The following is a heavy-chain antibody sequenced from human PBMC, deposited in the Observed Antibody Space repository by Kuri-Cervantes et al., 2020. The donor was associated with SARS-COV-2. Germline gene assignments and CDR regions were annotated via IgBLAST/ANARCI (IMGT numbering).Heavy chain of an antibody. D-gene: IGHD2-2*01. CDR3: ARAPGRYCSSTSCARGAFDI. CDR1: GYTFTDYY. J-gene: IGHJ3*02. V-gene: IGHV1-8*02. CDR2: MNPNSGNT. Sequence: ASVKVSCKASGYTFTDYYMHWVRQATGQGLEWMGWMNPNSGNTGYAQKFQGRVAMTRNTSVSTAYMELSSLRSEDTAVYYCARAPGRYCSSTSCARGAFDIWGQGTMVTGSS.